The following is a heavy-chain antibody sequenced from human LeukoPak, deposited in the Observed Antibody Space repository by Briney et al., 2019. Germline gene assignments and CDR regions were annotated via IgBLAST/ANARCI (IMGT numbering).Heavy chain of an antibody. D-gene: IGHD3-10*01. V-gene: IGHV4-59*01. CDR1: GGSLINYY. J-gene: IGHJ6*03. CDR2: IYYSGST. Sequence: SETLSLTCTVPGGSLINYYGSWIRQPPGTGLEWIGYIYYSGSTNYNPSLKSRVTISVDTSKNQFSLKLSSVTAADTAVYYCARAFGRSAPAGYYYYMDVWGKGTTVTVSS. CDR3: ARAFGRSAPAGYYYYMDV.